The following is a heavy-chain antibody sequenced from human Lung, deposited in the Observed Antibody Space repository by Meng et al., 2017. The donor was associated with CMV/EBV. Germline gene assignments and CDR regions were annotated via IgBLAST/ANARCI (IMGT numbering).Heavy chain of an antibody. V-gene: IGHV3-7*04. D-gene: IGHD6-13*01. CDR1: GFTFSSHW. CDR3: ARVAAAGRGMDV. J-gene: IGHJ6*01. Sequence: GGSLGLXCAASGFTFSSHWMTWVRQAPGKGLEWVANINQDGSQKNYVDSVKGRFTISRDNAKNSLFLQMNSLRAEDTAVYYCARVAAAGRGMDVWGQGTTVTVSS. CDR2: INQDGSQK.